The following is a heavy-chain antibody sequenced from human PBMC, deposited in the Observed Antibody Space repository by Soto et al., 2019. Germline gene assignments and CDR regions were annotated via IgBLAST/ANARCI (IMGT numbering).Heavy chain of an antibody. Sequence: SETLSLTCAVYGGSFSGYYWSWIRQPPGTGLEWNGEINHSGSTNYNPSLKRRVTISVDTSTNQISLTLSSVNAADTAGYYCARVWGYLLTGYYKGPHGYWGQGTLVTVSS. CDR1: GGSFSGYY. J-gene: IGHJ4*02. V-gene: IGHV4-34*01. D-gene: IGHD3-9*01. CDR2: INHSGST. CDR3: ARVWGYLLTGYYKGPHGY.